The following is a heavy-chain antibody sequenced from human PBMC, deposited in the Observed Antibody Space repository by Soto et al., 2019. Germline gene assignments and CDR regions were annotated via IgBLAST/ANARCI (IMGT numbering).Heavy chain of an antibody. J-gene: IGHJ5*01. Sequence: SETLSLTCTVSGGSISAYHWSWVRQPPGKGLEWIGYVYKSVSTYYNPSLKNRVTISVDTSRNQVSLKLSSVTAADTAVYYCAIATCGRGLPGNLFASWGQGTLVT. CDR1: GGSISAYH. D-gene: IGHD2-8*02. CDR2: VYKSVST. V-gene: IGHV4-59*08. CDR3: AIATCGRGLPGNLFAS.